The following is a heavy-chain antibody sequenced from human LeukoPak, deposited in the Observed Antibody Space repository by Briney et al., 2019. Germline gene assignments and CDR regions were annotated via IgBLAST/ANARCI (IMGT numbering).Heavy chain of an antibody. J-gene: IGHJ3*02. Sequence: GGSLRLSCEASGFTFHNYAMAWVRQAPGKGLEYVSSIGTSGDNIYYGGSVKGRFTISRDNSKNTLFLQMNSLRAEDTALYYCATQSPDYSIGPSYGSFNIWGQGTKVTVSS. CDR2: IGTSGDNI. CDR1: GFTFHNYA. D-gene: IGHD3-10*01. V-gene: IGHV3-23*01. CDR3: ATQSPDYSIGPSYGSFNI.